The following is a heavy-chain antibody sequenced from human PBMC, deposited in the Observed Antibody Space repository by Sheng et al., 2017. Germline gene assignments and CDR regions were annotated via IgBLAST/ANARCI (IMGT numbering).Heavy chain of an antibody. V-gene: IGHV1-69*01. D-gene: IGHD3-22*01. CDR1: GGTFSSYA. J-gene: IGHJ4*02. CDR2: IIPIFGTA. CDR3: ARDSVQYYYDSSGYYL. Sequence: QVQLVQSGAEVKKPGSSVKVSCKASGGTFSSYAISWVRQAPGQGLEWMGGIIPIFGTANYAQKFQGRVTITADESTSTAYMELSSLRSEDTAVYYCARDSVQYYYDSSGYYLWGQGTLVTVSS.